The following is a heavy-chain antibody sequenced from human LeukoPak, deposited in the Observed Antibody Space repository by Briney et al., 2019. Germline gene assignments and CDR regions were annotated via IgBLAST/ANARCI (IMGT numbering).Heavy chain of an antibody. CDR1: GFIFSSYG. Sequence: GGSLRLSCAASGFIFSSYGVNWVRQAPGKGLEWVSYITSSSKTIYYADSVKGRFTVSRDNAKNSLFLQMNSLRAEDTAVYYCAKFLTGQYDAFDIWGQGTMVTVSA. J-gene: IGHJ3*02. D-gene: IGHD3-9*01. CDR3: AKFLTGQYDAFDI. V-gene: IGHV3-48*04. CDR2: ITSSSKTI.